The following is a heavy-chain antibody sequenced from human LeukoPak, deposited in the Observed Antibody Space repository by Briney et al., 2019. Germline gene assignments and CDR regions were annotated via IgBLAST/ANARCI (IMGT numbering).Heavy chain of an antibody. V-gene: IGHV4-59*08. Sequence: SETLSLTCTVSGGFISTYYWSWIRQPPGKGLEWIGYIYYSGSTYYNPSLKSRVTISVDTSKNQFSLKLSSVIAADTAVYFCTRQYTSDPWFFDLWGRGTLVTVSS. CDR3: TRQYTSDPWFFDL. J-gene: IGHJ2*01. CDR2: IYYSGST. D-gene: IGHD6-19*01. CDR1: GGFISTYY.